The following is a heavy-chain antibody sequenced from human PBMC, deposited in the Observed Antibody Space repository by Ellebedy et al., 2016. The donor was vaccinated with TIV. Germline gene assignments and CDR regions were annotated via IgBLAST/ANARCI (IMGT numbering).Heavy chain of an antibody. CDR3: ARARGQYLYGSGSYFTN. Sequence: MPSETLSLTCTVSGYSISSGYYWVWIRQPPGKGLEWIGSIYHSGSIYYNPSLKSRVTMSVDTPEKHFSLRLTSVTAADTAVYYCARARGQYLYGSGSYFTNWGQGEVVTVSS. CDR1: GYSISSGYY. CDR2: IYHSGSI. V-gene: IGHV4-38-2*02. D-gene: IGHD3-10*01. J-gene: IGHJ4*02.